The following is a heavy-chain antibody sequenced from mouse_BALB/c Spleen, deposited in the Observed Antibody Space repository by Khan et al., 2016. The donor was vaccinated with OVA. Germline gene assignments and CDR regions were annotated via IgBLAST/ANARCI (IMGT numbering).Heavy chain of an antibody. CDR2: IYPGTDNT. J-gene: IGHJ2*01. Sequence: VQLQESGAELVRPGASVKLSCKSSGYIFTSYWIHWVNQRSGQGLEWIARIYPGTDNTYYNEKLKDKATLTADKSSITAYMQLSSLKAEDSAVYFCAREEALYYFDYWGQGTTLTVSA. CDR3: AREEALYYFDY. V-gene: IGHV1-76*01. CDR1: GYIFTSYW. D-gene: IGHD3-2*02.